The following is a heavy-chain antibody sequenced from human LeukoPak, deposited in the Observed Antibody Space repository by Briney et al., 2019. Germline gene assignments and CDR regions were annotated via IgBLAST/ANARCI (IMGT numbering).Heavy chain of an antibody. CDR1: GYSISSGCY. CDR2: IYHSGST. J-gene: IGHJ4*02. V-gene: IGHV4-38-2*02. D-gene: IGHD6-19*01. Sequence: PSETLSLTWTVSGYSISSGCYWGWLRQRPGKGLEWIGSIYHSGSTYYNPSLKSRVTISVDTSKNQFSLKLSSVTAADTAVYYCAMVRPYSTGCPYFDYWGQGTLVTVSS. CDR3: AMVRPYSTGCPYFDY.